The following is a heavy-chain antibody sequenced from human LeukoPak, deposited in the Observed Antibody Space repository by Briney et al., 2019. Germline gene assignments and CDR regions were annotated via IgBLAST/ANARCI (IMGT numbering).Heavy chain of an antibody. V-gene: IGHV1-18*01. CDR2: ISAYNGNT. CDR1: GYTFTSYG. CDR3: ARHYDILTGYLATYNWFDP. Sequence: ASVKVSCKASGYTFTSYGISWVRQAPGQGLEWMGWISAYNGNTNYAQKLQGRVTMTTDTSTSTAYMELRSLRSDDTAVYYCARHYDILTGYLATYNWFDPWGQGTLVTVSS. D-gene: IGHD3-9*01. J-gene: IGHJ5*02.